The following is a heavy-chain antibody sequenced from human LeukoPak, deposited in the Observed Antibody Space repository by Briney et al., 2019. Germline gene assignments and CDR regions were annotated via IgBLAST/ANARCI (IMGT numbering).Heavy chain of an antibody. J-gene: IGHJ4*02. D-gene: IGHD3-3*01. V-gene: IGHV6-1*01. CDR3: GRETDFGVVTN. CDR2: TYYRSQQWHS. CDR1: GDSVSSNGAS. Sequence: PSQTLSLTCAISGDSVSSNGASWNWIRQSPSRGLEWLGRTYYRSQQWHSDYAPSVKARITLNPDTSKNQFSLQLNSMTPEDTAVYYCGRETDFGVVTNWGQGTLVTVSS.